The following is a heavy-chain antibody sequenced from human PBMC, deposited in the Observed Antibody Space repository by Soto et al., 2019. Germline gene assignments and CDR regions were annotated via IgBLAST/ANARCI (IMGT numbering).Heavy chain of an antibody. CDR3: ARASKGSDYDSSGYYDC. CDR2: MFHSGSA. Sequence: TSETLSLTCAVSGGSIYTNHWWTWVRQPPGKGLEWIGEMFHSGSANYNSSLKSRVTISVDKSKKQFSLKLDAVTAADTAVYYCARASKGSDYDSSGYYDCWGQGTLVTVSS. J-gene: IGHJ4*02. CDR1: GGSIYTNHW. V-gene: IGHV4-4*02. D-gene: IGHD3-22*01.